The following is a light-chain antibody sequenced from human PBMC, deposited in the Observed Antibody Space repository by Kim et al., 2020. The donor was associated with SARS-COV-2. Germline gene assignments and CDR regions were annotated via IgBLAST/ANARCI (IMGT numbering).Light chain of an antibody. CDR1: SGYSNYK. Sequence: QPVLTQPPSASASLGASVTLTCTLSSGYSNYKVDWYQQRPGKGPRFVMRVGTGGIVGSRGDGTPDRFSVLGSGLNRYLTIKNIQEEDESDYHCGADHGSGSNFVYVFGGGTQLTVL. J-gene: IGLJ7*01. CDR2: VGTGGIVG. CDR3: GADHGSGSNFVYV. V-gene: IGLV9-49*01.